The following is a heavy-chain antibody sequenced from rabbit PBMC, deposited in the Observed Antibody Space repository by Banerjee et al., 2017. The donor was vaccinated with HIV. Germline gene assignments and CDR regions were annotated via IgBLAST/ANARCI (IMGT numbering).Heavy chain of an antibody. Sequence: QEQLEESGGGLVKPGASLTLTCTASGFSFSSSNWICWVRQAPGKGLEWIACIHSVSGSTYYASWAKGRFTISKTSSPTVTLQMTSLTAADTATYFCARGTGGAGDGLNLWGPGTLVTDS. V-gene: IGHV1S45*01. CDR3: ARGTGGAGDGLNL. J-gene: IGHJ4*01. D-gene: IGHD4-2*01. CDR2: IHSVSGST. CDR1: GFSFSSSNW.